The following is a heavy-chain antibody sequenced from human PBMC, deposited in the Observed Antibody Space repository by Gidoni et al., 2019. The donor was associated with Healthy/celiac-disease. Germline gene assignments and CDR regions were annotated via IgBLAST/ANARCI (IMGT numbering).Heavy chain of an antibody. CDR2: IRSKAYGGTT. CDR1: GFTFGDYA. D-gene: IGHD2-15*01. CDR3: TRVSFGSAVAATPLFDY. Sequence: EVQLVESGGGLVQPGRSLRLSCTASGFTFGDYAMGWFRQAPGKGLEWVGFIRSKAYGGTTEYAASVKGRFTISRDDSKSIAYLQMNSLKTEDTAVYYCTRVSFGSAVAATPLFDYWGHGTLVTVSS. V-gene: IGHV3-49*03. J-gene: IGHJ4*01.